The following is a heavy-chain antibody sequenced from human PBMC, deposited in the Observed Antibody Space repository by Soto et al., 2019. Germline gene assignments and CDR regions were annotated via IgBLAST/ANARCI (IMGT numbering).Heavy chain of an antibody. CDR3: AKDQSLAIIVVVPAANWSPIDY. CDR2: ISCSGGST. CDR1: GFTFSSYA. J-gene: IGHJ4*02. D-gene: IGHD2-2*01. Sequence: EVQLLESGGGLVQPGGSLRLSCAASGFTFSSYAMSWVRQAPGKGLEWVSAISCSGGSTYYADSVKGRFTISRDNAKNTLYLQMNSLRAEDMAVYYCAKDQSLAIIVVVPAANWSPIDYWGQGTLVTVSS. V-gene: IGHV3-23*01.